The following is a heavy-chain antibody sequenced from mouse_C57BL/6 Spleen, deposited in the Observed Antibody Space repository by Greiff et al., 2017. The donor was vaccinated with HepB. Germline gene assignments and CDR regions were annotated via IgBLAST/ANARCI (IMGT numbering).Heavy chain of an antibody. V-gene: IGHV1-26*01. CDR3: ARRGYSNYVRYFDV. CDR1: GYTFTDYY. CDR2: INPNNGGT. J-gene: IGHJ1*03. D-gene: IGHD2-5*01. Sequence: EVQLQQSGPELVKPGASVKISCKASGYTFTDYYMNWVKQSHGKSLEWIGDINPNNGGTSYNQKFKGKATLTVDKSSSTAYMELRSLTSEDSAVYYCARRGYSNYVRYFDVWGTGTTVTVSS.